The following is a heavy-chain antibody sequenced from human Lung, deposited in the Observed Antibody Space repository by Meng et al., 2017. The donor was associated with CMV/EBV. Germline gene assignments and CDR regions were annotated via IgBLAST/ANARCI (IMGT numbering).Heavy chain of an antibody. V-gene: IGHV3-23*01. CDR2: ISAVIDNT. J-gene: IGHJ4*02. D-gene: IGHD6-19*01. CDR1: GFTFNKYA. CDR3: AKGLGTTGWYSPLDS. Sequence: SXAASGFTFNKYAMTWVRQAPGKGLEWVSIISAVIDNTYYADSVKGRFTLSRDNSMNTLYLQMRSLRAEDTAIYFCAKGLGTTGWYSPLDSWGRGTXVTVSS.